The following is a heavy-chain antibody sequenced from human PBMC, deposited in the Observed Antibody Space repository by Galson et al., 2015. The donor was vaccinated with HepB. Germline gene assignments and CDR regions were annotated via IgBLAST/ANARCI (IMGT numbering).Heavy chain of an antibody. J-gene: IGHJ2*01. CDR2: FDPEDGET. CDR3: ATEPFSSGWAHWYFDL. CDR1: GYTLTKLS. Sequence: SVKVSCKVSGYTLTKLSMHWVRQAPGKGLEWMGGFDPEDGETIYAQKFQGRVTMTEDTSTDTAYMELSSLRSEDTAVYYCATEPFSSGWAHWYFDLWGRGTLVTVSS. V-gene: IGHV1-24*01. D-gene: IGHD6-19*01.